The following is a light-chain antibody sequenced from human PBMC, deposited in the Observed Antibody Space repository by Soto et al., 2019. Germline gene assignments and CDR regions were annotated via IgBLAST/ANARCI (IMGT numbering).Light chain of an antibody. V-gene: IGKV1-5*03. J-gene: IGKJ1*01. CDR1: QTISSW. CDR3: QQSYDMPWT. CDR2: KAS. Sequence: DIQMTQSPSTLSGSVGDRVTITCRASQTISSWLAWYQQKPGKAPKLLIYKASTLKSGVPSRFSGSGSGTDFTLTISSLQPEDFAAYYCQQSYDMPWTFGLGTKVDIK.